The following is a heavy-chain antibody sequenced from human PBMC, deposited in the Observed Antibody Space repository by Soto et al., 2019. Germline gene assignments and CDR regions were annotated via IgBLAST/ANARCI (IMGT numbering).Heavy chain of an antibody. J-gene: IGHJ4*02. Sequence: QVQLQESGPGLVKPSETLSLTCTVSGGSISSYYWSWIRQPPGKGLEWIGYIYYSGSTNYNPSLKRRVTISVDTAKNQFSLKLSSVTAADTAVYYCARGSSSWLLDYWGQGTLVTVSS. CDR2: IYYSGST. D-gene: IGHD6-13*01. CDR3: ARGSSSWLLDY. V-gene: IGHV4-59*01. CDR1: GGSISSYY.